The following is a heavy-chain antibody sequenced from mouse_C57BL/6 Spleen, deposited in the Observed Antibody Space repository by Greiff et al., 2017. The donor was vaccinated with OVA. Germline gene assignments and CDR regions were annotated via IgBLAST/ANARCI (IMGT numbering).Heavy chain of an antibody. CDR3: ASLWRNYFDY. D-gene: IGHD1-1*02. CDR2: ISYDGSN. J-gene: IGHJ2*01. CDR1: GYSITSGYY. Sequence: EVQLQQSGPGLVKPSQSLSLTCSVTGYSITSGYYWNWIRQFPGNKLEWMGYISYDGSNNYNPSLKNRISITRDTSKNQFFLKLNSVTTEDTATYYCASLWRNYFDYWGQGTTLTVSS. V-gene: IGHV3-6*01.